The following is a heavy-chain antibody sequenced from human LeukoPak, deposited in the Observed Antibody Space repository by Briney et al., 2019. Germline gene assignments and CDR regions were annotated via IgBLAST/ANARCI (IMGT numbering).Heavy chain of an antibody. V-gene: IGHV1-24*01. J-gene: IGHJ5*02. D-gene: IGHD4-17*01. CDR1: GYTLTELS. CDR2: FDPEDGET. CDR3: ARSRRVTTVTTKVYNWFDP. Sequence: ASVKVSCKVSGYTLTELSMHWVRQAPGKGLEWMGGFDPEDGETIYAQKFQGRVTMTEDTSTDTAYMELSSLRSDDTAVYYCARSRRVTTVTTKVYNWFDPWGQGTLVTVSS.